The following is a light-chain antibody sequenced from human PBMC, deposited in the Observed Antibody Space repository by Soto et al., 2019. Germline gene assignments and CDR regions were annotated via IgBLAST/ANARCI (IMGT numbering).Light chain of an antibody. CDR1: SSNIGAGYN. Sequence: QSVLTQPPSVSGAPGQRVSISCTGSSSNIGAGYNVHWYQQLPGTAPKLLIYDNNNRPSGVPDRFSGSKSGTSASLAITGLQAEDEADYYCQSYDTSLSGFYVFGTGTNSPS. V-gene: IGLV1-40*01. CDR2: DNN. J-gene: IGLJ1*01. CDR3: QSYDTSLSGFYV.